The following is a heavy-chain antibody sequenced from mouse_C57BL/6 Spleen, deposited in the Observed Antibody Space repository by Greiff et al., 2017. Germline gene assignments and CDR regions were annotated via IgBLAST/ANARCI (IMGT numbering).Heavy chain of an antibody. D-gene: IGHD3-3*01. V-gene: IGHV1-82*01. CDR1: GYAFSSSW. Sequence: QVQLQQSGPELVKPGASVKISCKASGYAFSSSWMNWVKQRPGKGLEWIGRIYPGDGDTNYNGKFKGKATLTADKSSSKAYMQLSSLTSEDSAVYYCARRDFSRYFDVWGTGTTVTVSS. J-gene: IGHJ1*03. CDR2: IYPGDGDT. CDR3: ARRDFSRYFDV.